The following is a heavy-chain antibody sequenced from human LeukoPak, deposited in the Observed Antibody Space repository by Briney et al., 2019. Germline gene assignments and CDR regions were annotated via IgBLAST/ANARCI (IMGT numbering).Heavy chain of an antibody. V-gene: IGHV3-21*01. CDR2: ISSTGSYI. CDR3: AGGGNERAYYFYYMDV. J-gene: IGHJ6*03. Sequence: PGGSLRLSCVASGFTLSSYAVSWVRQAPGKGLEWVSSISSTGSYIYYADSVKGRFTISRDNAKNSLSLQMNSLRAEDSAVYYCAGGGNERAYYFYYMDVWGKGTTVTVSS. D-gene: IGHD4-23*01. CDR1: GFTLSSYA.